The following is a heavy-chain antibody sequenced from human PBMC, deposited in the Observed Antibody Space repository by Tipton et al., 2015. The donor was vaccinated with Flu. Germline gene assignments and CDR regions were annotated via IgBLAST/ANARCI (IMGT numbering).Heavy chain of an antibody. CDR1: GDSIGSDYY. J-gene: IGHJ5*02. CDR2: IHKTGST. V-gene: IGHV4-38-2*01. CDR3: ARRDYSNYVSEPKNWFDP. Sequence: TLSLTCSVSGDSIGSDYYWAWIRQPPGKGLQWIGNIHKTGSTYFNPSLRSRVTFSVDTSKNQFSLRLASVTAADTAVYYCARRDYSNYVSEPKNWFDPGAREPWSPAPQ. D-gene: IGHD4-11*01.